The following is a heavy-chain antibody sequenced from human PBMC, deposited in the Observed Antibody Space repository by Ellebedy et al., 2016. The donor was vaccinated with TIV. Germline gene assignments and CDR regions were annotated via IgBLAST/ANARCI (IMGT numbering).Heavy chain of an antibody. CDR1: GFTFSTYA. J-gene: IGHJ5*02. Sequence: GGSLRLSXAASGFTFSTYAMTWVRQAPGKGLEWLSTISGSGDSTYYADSVKGRFTISRDNSKNILYLQMNSLRADDTAVYYCAKDRPRHYDSSGNWWFDPWGQGTLVTVSS. CDR2: ISGSGDST. V-gene: IGHV3-23*01. CDR3: AKDRPRHYDSSGNWWFDP. D-gene: IGHD3-22*01.